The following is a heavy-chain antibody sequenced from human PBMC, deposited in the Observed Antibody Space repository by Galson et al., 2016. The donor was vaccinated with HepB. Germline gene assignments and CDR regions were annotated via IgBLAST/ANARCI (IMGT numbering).Heavy chain of an antibody. D-gene: IGHD6-19*01. J-gene: IGHJ4*02. V-gene: IGHV1-3*01. Sequence: SVKVSCKASGYTFTNYIIHWVRQAPGRRPEWMGWINAGNGNTQYSPHFQGRVTLTRDTSARTAYMEVSSLTFEDTAVYHCAGPKEATGWPRPFDYWGQGTRVTVSS. CDR2: INAGNGNT. CDR3: AGPKEATGWPRPFDY. CDR1: GYTFTNYI.